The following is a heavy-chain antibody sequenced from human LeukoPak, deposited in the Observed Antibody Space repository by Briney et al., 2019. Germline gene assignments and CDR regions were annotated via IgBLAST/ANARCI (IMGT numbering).Heavy chain of an antibody. J-gene: IGHJ4*02. CDR3: VKGYDFLTGPLGY. D-gene: IGHD3-9*01. CDR2: ISWDGDIT. CDR1: GFTFSSYT. V-gene: IGHV3-43*01. Sequence: HTGGSLRLSCAASGFTFSSYTMHWVRQAPGKGLEWVSLISWDGDITYYGDSVKGRFTISRDNSKNSLYLQMNSLRTEDTALYYCVKGYDFLTGPLGYWGQGTLVTVSS.